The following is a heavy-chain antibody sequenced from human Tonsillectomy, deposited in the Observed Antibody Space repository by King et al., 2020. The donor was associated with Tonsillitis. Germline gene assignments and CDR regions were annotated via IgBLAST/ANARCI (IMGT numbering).Heavy chain of an antibody. CDR1: GFSLSNARMG. CDR3: ARTGFWSGYYTFHFDY. Sequence: TLKESGPVLVKPTETLTLTCTVSGFSLSNARMGVSWIRQPPGRALEWLAPIFSNDEKSYSTSLKTRLTISQDTSKSQVVLTMTNMDPEDTATYYCARTGFWSGYYTFHFDYWGQGSLVTVSS. V-gene: IGHV2-26*01. CDR2: IFSNDEK. J-gene: IGHJ4*02. D-gene: IGHD3-3*01.